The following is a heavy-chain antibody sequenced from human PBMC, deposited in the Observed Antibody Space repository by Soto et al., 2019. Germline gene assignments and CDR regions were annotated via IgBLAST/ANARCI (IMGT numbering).Heavy chain of an antibody. D-gene: IGHD3-22*01. CDR1: GFPFSTYG. J-gene: IGHJ4*02. CDR3: ARDGYNYDSIDNLNY. CDR2: IWYDGSNK. Sequence: QVQLVESGGGVVQPGTSLSLSCAASGFPFSTYGMHWVRQAPGKGLEWLAVIWYDGSNKYYADSLKGRFTISRDNSKNTMYLHINSLRAEAMAVYYCARDGYNYDSIDNLNYWGQGTVVTVS. V-gene: IGHV3-33*01.